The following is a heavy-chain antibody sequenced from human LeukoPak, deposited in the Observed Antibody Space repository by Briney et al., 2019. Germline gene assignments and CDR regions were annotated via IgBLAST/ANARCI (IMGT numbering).Heavy chain of an antibody. CDR3: AKGVSSWYPPHFDY. J-gene: IGHJ4*02. V-gene: IGHV3-30*18. D-gene: IGHD6-13*01. Sequence: GGSLRLSCAASGFTFSSYGMHWVRQARDKGLEWVAFISYDGNNKYYAESVKGRFTISRDNPKNTLYLQMNSLRAEDTAVYYCAKGVSSWYPPHFDYWGQGTLITVSS. CDR2: ISYDGNNK. CDR1: GFTFSSYG.